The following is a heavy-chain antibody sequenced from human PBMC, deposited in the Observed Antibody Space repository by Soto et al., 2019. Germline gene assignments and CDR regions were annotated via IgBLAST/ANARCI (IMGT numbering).Heavy chain of an antibody. CDR2: IFSSGGT. Sequence: QVQLHESGPGLVKPSETLSLTCTVSGGSVNNNYWSWIRQPPGRGLEWIGYIFSSGGTNYNPSLETRVAISVGTSKNQLSLKLRSVTAADTAVYYCARGGDNSPWYYSLWGQGTLVAVSS. CDR3: ARGGDNSPWYYSL. D-gene: IGHD3-10*01. V-gene: IGHV4-59*02. CDR1: GGSVNNNY. J-gene: IGHJ4*02.